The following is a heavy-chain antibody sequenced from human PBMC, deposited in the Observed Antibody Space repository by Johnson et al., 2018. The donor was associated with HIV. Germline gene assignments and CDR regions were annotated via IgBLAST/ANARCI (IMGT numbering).Heavy chain of an antibody. CDR2: ISYDGSSK. Sequence: QMLLVESGGGLVKPGGSLRLSCAASGFTFSDYYMSWIRQAPGKGLEWVAVISYDGSSKYYAESLKGRISISRDNSMNTLYLQMNSLRAEDTAAYYCARDQSEVDAFDIWGQGTMVTVSS. CDR3: ARDQSEVDAFDI. J-gene: IGHJ3*02. V-gene: IGHV3-30-3*01. CDR1: GFTFSDYY.